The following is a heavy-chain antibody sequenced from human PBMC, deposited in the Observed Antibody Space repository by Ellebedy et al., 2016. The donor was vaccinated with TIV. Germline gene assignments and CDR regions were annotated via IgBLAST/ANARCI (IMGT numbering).Heavy chain of an antibody. J-gene: IGHJ6*02. CDR2: IKQDGSEK. D-gene: IGHD4-11*01. V-gene: IGHV3-7*03. CDR1: GFTFSSYW. CDR3: ARAPTVTTNYYYYGMDV. Sequence: GESLKISXAASGFTFSSYWMGWVRQAPGKGLEWVANIKQDGSEKYYVDSVKGRFTISRDNAKNSLYLQMNSLRAEDTAVYYCARAPTVTTNYYYYGMDVWGQGTTVTVSS.